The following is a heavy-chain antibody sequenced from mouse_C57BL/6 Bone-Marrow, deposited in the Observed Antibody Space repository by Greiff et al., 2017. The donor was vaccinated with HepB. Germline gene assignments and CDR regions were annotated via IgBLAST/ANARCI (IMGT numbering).Heavy chain of an antibody. Sequence: VQLQESGGGLVKPGGSLKLSCAASGFTFSSYAMSWVRQTPEKRLEWVATISDGGSYTYYPDNVKGRFTISRDNAKNNLYLQMSHLKSEDTAMYYCAREGGGSYGYFDVWGTGTTVTVSS. CDR2: ISDGGSYT. V-gene: IGHV5-4*01. CDR1: GFTFSSYA. D-gene: IGHD1-1*01. CDR3: AREGGGSYGYFDV. J-gene: IGHJ1*03.